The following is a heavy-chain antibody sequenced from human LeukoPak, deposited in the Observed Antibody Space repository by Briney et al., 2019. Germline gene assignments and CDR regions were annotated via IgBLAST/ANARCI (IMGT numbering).Heavy chain of an antibody. CDR1: GFTVSNNY. V-gene: IGHV3-66*04. D-gene: IGHD6-13*01. Sequence: GGSLRLSCAASGFTVSNNYMSWVRQAPGRGLEWVSVIFAGGTTYYADSVKGRFTISRDNSKNTLYLQLNSLRAEDTAVYYCARQQLASFDYWGQGILVTVSS. CDR3: ARQQLASFDY. CDR2: IFAGGTT. J-gene: IGHJ4*02.